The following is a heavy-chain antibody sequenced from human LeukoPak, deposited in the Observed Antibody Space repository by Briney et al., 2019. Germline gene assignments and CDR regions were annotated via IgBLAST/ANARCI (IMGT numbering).Heavy chain of an antibody. CDR3: ARTESLHDILTGYYNLTSNLLYYYGMDV. Sequence: GASVKVSCKASGYTFTSYDINWVRQATGQGLEWMGWMNPNSGNTGYAQKFQGRVTMTRNTSISTAYMELSSLRSEDTAVYYCARTESLHDILTGYYNLTSNLLYYYGMDVWGQGTTVTVSS. CDR1: GYTFTSYD. CDR2: MNPNSGNT. J-gene: IGHJ6*02. D-gene: IGHD3-9*01. V-gene: IGHV1-8*01.